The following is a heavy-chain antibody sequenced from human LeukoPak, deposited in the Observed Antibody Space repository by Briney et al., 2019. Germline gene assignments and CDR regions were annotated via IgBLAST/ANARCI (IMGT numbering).Heavy chain of an antibody. D-gene: IGHD1-26*01. CDR2: IYSSVST. CDR1: GGFISSNAYD. Sequence: SETLCLTCTVSGGFISSNAYDWAWMRQPPGKGLEWIGSIYSSVSTYYNPSLKSRVTISVDTSKNQFSLRLSSVTAADTALYYCAYSGSYGHLGYWGQGIPVTVSS. CDR3: AYSGSYGHLGY. V-gene: IGHV4-39*01. J-gene: IGHJ4*02.